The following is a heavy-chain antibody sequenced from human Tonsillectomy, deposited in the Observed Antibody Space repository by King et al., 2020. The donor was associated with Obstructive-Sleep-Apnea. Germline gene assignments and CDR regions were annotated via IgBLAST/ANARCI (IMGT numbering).Heavy chain of an antibody. CDR3: AREGSGWYHDRNWFDP. D-gene: IGHD6-19*01. V-gene: IGHV4-39*07. Sequence: LQLQESGPGLVKPSETLSLTCTGSGGAISSSSYYWGWIRQPPGKGLEWIGSIYYSGRNYYNPSLKSRVTISVDTSKNQFSLKLSSVTAADTAVYYCAREGSGWYHDRNWFDPWGQGTLVTVSS. CDR2: IYYSGRN. J-gene: IGHJ5*02. CDR1: GGAISSSSYY.